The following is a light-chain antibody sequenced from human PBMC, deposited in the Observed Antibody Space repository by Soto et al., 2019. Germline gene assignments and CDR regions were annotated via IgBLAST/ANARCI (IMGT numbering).Light chain of an antibody. CDR2: GAS. CDR3: QHYGNSLWT. V-gene: IGKV3-20*01. CDR1: QSVTSTY. J-gene: IGKJ1*01. Sequence: SKSAGTLSLSTGERATLSCRASQSVTSTYLAWYQQKPGQAPRLLISGASNRATGVPDRFSGNGSGTDFTLTITGLEPEDFAVYFCQHYGNSLWTFAHVTMV.